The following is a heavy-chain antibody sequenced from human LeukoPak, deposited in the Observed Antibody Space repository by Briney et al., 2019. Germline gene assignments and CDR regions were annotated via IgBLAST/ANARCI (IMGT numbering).Heavy chain of an antibody. D-gene: IGHD5-18*01. CDR3: ARGLGIQLWTTISDYFDY. Sequence: SETLSLTCAVCGGSFSGYYWSWIRQPPGKGLEWIGEINHSGSTNYNPSLKSRVTISVDTSKNQFSLKLSSVTAADTAVYYCARGLGIQLWTTISDYFDYWGQGTLVTVSS. CDR1: GGSFSGYY. CDR2: INHSGST. V-gene: IGHV4-34*01. J-gene: IGHJ4*02.